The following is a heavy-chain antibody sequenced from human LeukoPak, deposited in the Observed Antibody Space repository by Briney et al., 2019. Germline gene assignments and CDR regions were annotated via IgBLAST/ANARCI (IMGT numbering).Heavy chain of an antibody. V-gene: IGHV3-30*02. CDR2: IRYDGNNK. Sequence: GGSLRLSCAASGFTFSSFAFHWVRQAPGKGLEWVAFIRYDGNNKYYTDSVKGRFTISRDNSKNTVYLQMNSLRVEDTAVYYCVKDVGSWSNWFDPWGQGTLVIVSS. CDR1: GFTFSSFA. D-gene: IGHD6-13*01. J-gene: IGHJ5*02. CDR3: VKDVGSWSNWFDP.